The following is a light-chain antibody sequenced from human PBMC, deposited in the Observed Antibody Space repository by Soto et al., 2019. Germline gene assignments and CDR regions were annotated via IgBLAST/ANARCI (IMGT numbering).Light chain of an antibody. CDR3: TSYTSSTVYI. J-gene: IGLJ1*01. V-gene: IGLV2-14*03. Sequence: QSVLTQPASVSGSPGQSITISCTGTSSDVGGYSYVSWYQQHPGDAPKLMIYHVTNRPSGVSDRFSGSTSGNTASLTISGLHAEDEADYYCTSYTSSTVYIFGTGTKLTVL. CDR2: HVT. CDR1: SSDVGGYSY.